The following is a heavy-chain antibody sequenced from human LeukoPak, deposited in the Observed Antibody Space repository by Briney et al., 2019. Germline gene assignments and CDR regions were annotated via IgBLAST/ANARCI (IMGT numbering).Heavy chain of an antibody. CDR2: IYTSGST. V-gene: IGHV4-61*02. D-gene: IGHD3-22*01. CDR1: GGSISSGSYY. Sequence: PSETLSLTCTVSGGSISSGSYYWSWIRQPAGKGLEWIGRIYTSGSTNYNPSLKSRVTISVDTSKNQFSLKLSSVTAADTAVYYCARDPYDSSGYYVGGCWGQGTLVTVSS. J-gene: IGHJ4*02. CDR3: ARDPYDSSGYYVGGC.